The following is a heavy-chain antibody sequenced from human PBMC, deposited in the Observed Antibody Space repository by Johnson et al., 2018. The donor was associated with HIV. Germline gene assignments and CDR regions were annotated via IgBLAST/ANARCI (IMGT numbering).Heavy chain of an antibody. J-gene: IGHJ3*02. D-gene: IGHD3-22*01. CDR3: AKAHYDSSGLGGAFDI. V-gene: IGHV3-9*01. CDR2: IRWTGDNI. CDR1: GFTFEDDA. Sequence: VQLVESGGGLVQPGRSLRLSCAASGFTFEDDAMHWVRQAPGKGLEWVSGIRWTGDNIDYADAVQGRFSISRDTTKNSLYLQMNSLRREDTALYYCAKAHYDSSGLGGAFDIWGQGTMVTVSS.